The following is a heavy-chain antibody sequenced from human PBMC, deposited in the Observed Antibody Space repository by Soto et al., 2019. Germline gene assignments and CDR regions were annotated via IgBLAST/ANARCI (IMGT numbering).Heavy chain of an antibody. CDR1: GGSISSGGYS. Sequence: PSETLSLTCAVSGGSISSGGYSWSWIRQPPGKGLEWIGYIYHSGSTYYNPSLKSRITISVDRSKNQFSLKLSSVTAADTAVYYCARGITYYYDSSGYWFDPWGQGTLVTVSS. CDR3: ARGITYYYDSSGYWFDP. V-gene: IGHV4-30-2*01. CDR2: IYHSGST. J-gene: IGHJ5*02. D-gene: IGHD3-22*01.